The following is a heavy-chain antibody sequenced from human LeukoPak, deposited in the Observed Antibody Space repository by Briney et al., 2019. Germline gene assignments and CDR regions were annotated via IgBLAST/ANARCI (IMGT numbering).Heavy chain of an antibody. J-gene: IGHJ4*02. CDR1: GFTFSDYY. CDR2: ISSSSSPI. Sequence: GGSLRLSCAASGFTFSDYYMNWLRQAPGKGLEWVSYISSSSSPIYYGDSVKGRFTISRDNAKNPLYLQMNSLRAEDTAVYYCARGRLYGPDYWGQGTLVTVSS. CDR3: ARGRLYGPDY. V-gene: IGHV3-11*04. D-gene: IGHD4-17*01.